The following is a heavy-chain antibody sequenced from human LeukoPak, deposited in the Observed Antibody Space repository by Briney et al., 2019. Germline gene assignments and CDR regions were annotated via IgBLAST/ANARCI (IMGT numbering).Heavy chain of an antibody. Sequence: PGGSLRLSSAASGINFRASGMHWVRQAPGMGLEGVTFIQTDGSDKKYAASVAGRFTISRDNSKNTVYLHMNSLRPDDTALYYCAREGGTVVVGRFDYWGQGTLVTVSS. CDR3: AREGGTVVVGRFDY. CDR2: IQTDGSDK. V-gene: IGHV3-30*02. CDR1: GINFRASG. J-gene: IGHJ4*02. D-gene: IGHD2-2*01.